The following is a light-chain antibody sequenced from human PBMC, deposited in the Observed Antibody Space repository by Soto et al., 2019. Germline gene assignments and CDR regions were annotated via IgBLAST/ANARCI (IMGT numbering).Light chain of an antibody. J-gene: IGKJ3*01. CDR2: AAS. Sequence: DIQITQSPSSLSASVGDRGAITCRASQSIATYLSWYQHKPGKAPKLLIYAASSLQSGVPSRFSGSGSGTDFTLTISSLQPEDFATYCCHQSYSTPQTFGPGTKVDIK. CDR1: QSIATY. CDR3: HQSYSTPQT. V-gene: IGKV1-39*01.